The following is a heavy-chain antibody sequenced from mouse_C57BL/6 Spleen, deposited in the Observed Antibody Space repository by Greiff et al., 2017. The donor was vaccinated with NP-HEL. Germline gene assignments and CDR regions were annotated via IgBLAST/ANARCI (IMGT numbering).Heavy chain of an antibody. CDR2: IDPNSGGT. CDR3: ARSGSVPYAMDY. D-gene: IGHD3-2*02. CDR1: GYTFTSYW. Sequence: QVHVKQSGAELVKPGASVKLSCKASGYTFTSYWLHWVKQRPGRGLEWIGRIDPNSGGTKYNEKFKSKATLTVAKPSSTAYMQLSSLTSEDSSVYYCARSGSVPYAMDYWGQGTSVTVSS. J-gene: IGHJ4*01. V-gene: IGHV1-72*01.